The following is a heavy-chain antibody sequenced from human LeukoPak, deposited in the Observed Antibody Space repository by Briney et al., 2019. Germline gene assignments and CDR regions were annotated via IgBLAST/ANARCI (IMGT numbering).Heavy chain of an antibody. CDR2: ISYDGSNK. V-gene: IGHV3-30-3*01. CDR3: ARAIRGSYYSYFDY. CDR1: GFTFSSYA. D-gene: IGHD1-26*01. Sequence: GGSLRLSCAASGFTFSSYAMHWVRQAPGKGLEWVAVISYDGSNKYYADSVKGRFTISRDNSKNTLYLQMNSLRAEDTAVYYCARAIRGSYYSYFDYWGQGTLVTVSS. J-gene: IGHJ4*02.